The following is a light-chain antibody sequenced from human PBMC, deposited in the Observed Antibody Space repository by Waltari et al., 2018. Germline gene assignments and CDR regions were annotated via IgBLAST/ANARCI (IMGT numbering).Light chain of an antibody. CDR1: QSLLHSAGNTF. CDR3: MQARQTPWT. J-gene: IGKJ1*01. CDR2: LVS. Sequence: DIVMTQSPLSLSVTPGEPASISCRSSQSLLHSAGNTFLDWYWQKPGQSPQRLIYLVSTRATGVPDRFSGSGSGTDFTLKISRVEAEDVGVYYCMQARQTPWTFGQGTKVEIK. V-gene: IGKV2-28*01.